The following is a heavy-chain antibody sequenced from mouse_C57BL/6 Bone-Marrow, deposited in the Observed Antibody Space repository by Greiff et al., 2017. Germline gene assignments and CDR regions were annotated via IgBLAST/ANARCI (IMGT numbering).Heavy chain of an antibody. J-gene: IGHJ2*01. D-gene: IGHD2-2*01. CDR2: INPNNGGT. V-gene: IGHV1-26*01. CDR1: GYTFTDYY. CDR3: AREGGYYSDY. Sequence: EVQLQQSGPELVKPGASVKISCKASGYTFTDYYMNWVKQSHGKSLEWIGDINPNNGGTSYNQKFKGKATLTVDKSSSTAYMELRSLTSEDSAVYYCAREGGYYSDYWGQGTTLTVSS.